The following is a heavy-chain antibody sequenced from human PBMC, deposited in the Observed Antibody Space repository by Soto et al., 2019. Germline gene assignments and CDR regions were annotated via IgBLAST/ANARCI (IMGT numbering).Heavy chain of an antibody. J-gene: IGHJ4*02. CDR3: ARLTTVTSFDY. CDR1: GGSISSGGYY. V-gene: IGHV4-39*01. D-gene: IGHD4-17*01. Sequence: SETLSLTCTVSGGSISSGGYYWSWIRQHPGKGLEWIGRIYYSGSTYYNPSLNSRVTISVDTSKNQFSLKLSFVTAADTAVYYCARLTTVTSFDYWGQGTLVTVS. CDR2: IYYSGST.